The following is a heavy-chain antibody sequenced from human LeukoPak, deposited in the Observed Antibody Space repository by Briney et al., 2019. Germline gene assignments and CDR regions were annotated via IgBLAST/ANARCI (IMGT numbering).Heavy chain of an antibody. Sequence: PSETLSLTCTVSGGSISSYYWSWIRQPPGKGLEWIGYIYYSGSTNYNPSLKSRVTISVDTSKNQFSLKLSSVTAADTAVYYCARARLGGSLEDYDYVWGSYRYLPYFDYWGQGTLVTVSS. V-gene: IGHV4-59*12. CDR3: ARARLGGSLEDYDYVWGSYRYLPYFDY. CDR1: GGSISSYY. CDR2: IYYSGST. J-gene: IGHJ4*02. D-gene: IGHD3-16*02.